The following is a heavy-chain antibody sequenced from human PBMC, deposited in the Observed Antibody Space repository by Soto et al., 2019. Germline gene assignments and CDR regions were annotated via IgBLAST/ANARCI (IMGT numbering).Heavy chain of an antibody. J-gene: IGHJ6*02. CDR3: ARGHSKQRNYYGMDV. CDR1: GFTFSSYG. Sequence: GGSLRLSCAASGFTFSSYGMHWVRQAPGKGLEWVAVIWYDGSNKYYADSVKGRFTISRDNSKNTLYLQMNSLRAEDTAVYYCARGHSKQRNYYGMDVWGQGTTVTVSS. CDR2: IWYDGSNK. V-gene: IGHV3-33*01. D-gene: IGHD6-25*01.